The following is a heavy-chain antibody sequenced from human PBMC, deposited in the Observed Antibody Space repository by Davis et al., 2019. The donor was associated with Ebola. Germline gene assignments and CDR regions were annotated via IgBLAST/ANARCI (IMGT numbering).Heavy chain of an antibody. CDR3: AKDRRRFLEGLGFDP. CDR2: ISYDGSNK. J-gene: IGHJ5*02. V-gene: IGHV3-30*18. Sequence: VRQAPGKGLEWVAVISYDGSNKYYADSVKGRFTISRDNSKNTLYLQMNSLRAEDTAVYYCAKDRRRFLEGLGFDPWGQGTLVTVSS. D-gene: IGHD3-3*01.